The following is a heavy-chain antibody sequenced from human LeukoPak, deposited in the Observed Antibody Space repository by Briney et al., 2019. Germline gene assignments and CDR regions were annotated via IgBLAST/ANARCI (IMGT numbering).Heavy chain of an antibody. V-gene: IGHV4-39*07. Sequence: SETLSLTCTVSGGSISSSSYYWGWIRQPPGKGLEWIGSIYYTGSTYYNPSLKSRVTISVDTSKNQFSLKLSSVTAADTAVYYCARRGRDGYNYRWWFDPWGQGTLVTVSS. CDR1: GGSISSSSYY. D-gene: IGHD5-24*01. CDR2: IYYTGST. CDR3: ARRGRDGYNYRWWFDP. J-gene: IGHJ5*02.